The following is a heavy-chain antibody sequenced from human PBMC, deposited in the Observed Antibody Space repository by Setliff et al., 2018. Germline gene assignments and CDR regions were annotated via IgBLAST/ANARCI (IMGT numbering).Heavy chain of an antibody. CDR1: GGSISSDS. CDR3: ARGRNVAARLFDS. Sequence: PSETLSLTCTVSGGSISSDSWSWIRQPPGKGLEWIGYLYYSGSTNYNPSLKSRVTISVDTSKNQFSLKVNSVTAADTAVYFCARGRNVAARLFDSWGQGTLVTVSS. J-gene: IGHJ4*02. CDR2: LYYSGST. V-gene: IGHV4-59*12. D-gene: IGHD6-6*01.